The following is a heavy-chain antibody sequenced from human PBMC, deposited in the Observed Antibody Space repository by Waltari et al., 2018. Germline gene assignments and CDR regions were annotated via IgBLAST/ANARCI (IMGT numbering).Heavy chain of an antibody. CDR1: GGSTRSSRHS. CDR2: LYYSGST. V-gene: IGHV4-39*07. J-gene: IGHJ4*02. Sequence: QLQLQESGPGLVKPSETLSLTCPVPGGSTRSSRHSWGWLRQPPGKGLEWFGGLYYSGSTYYNPSLKSRVTISVDTSKNQFSLKLSSVTAADTAVYYCARMGDTTVTPIDYWGQGTLVTVSS. CDR3: ARMGDTTVTPIDY. D-gene: IGHD4-17*01.